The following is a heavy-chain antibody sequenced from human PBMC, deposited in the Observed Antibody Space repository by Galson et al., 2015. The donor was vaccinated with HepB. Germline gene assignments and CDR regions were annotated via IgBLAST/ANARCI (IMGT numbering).Heavy chain of an antibody. CDR3: ARVGLKTLMVREVITNWLDP. CDR2: INPSDGST. CDR1: GYTFTRYY. D-gene: IGHD3-10*01. J-gene: IGHJ5*02. Sequence: SVKVSCKAFGYTFTRYYMHWVRQAPGQGLEWMGKINPSDGSTSYAQQFQDRVTMTRDTSTNTVYMDLSSLRSEDTAVYYCARVGLKTLMVREVITNWLDPWGQGTLVTVSS. V-gene: IGHV1-46*01.